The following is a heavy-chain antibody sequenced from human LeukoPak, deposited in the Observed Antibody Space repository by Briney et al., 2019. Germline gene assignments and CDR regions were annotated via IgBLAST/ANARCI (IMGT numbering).Heavy chain of an antibody. Sequence: SETLSLTCAVYGGSFSGYYWSWIRQPPGKGLEWIGEINHSGSTNYNPSLKSRVTISVDTSKNQFSLKLSSVTAADTAVYYCARKRNWNDVYWFDPWSQGTLVTVSS. J-gene: IGHJ5*02. CDR2: INHSGST. V-gene: IGHV4-34*01. CDR1: GGSFSGYY. D-gene: IGHD1-1*01. CDR3: ARKRNWNDVYWFDP.